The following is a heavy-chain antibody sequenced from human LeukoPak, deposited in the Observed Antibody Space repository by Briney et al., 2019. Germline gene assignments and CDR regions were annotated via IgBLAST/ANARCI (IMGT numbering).Heavy chain of an antibody. V-gene: IGHV1-2*02. CDR2: INPNSGGA. CDR3: ARGLEMASVLDY. D-gene: IGHD5-24*01. J-gene: IGHJ4*02. Sequence: ASVKVSCKASGYTFTDYYMHWVRQAPGQGLEWMGWINPNSGGANYAQKFQGRVAMTRDTSITTAYMELSRLRSDDTAVYSCARGLEMASVLDYWGQGTLVTVSS. CDR1: GYTFTDYY.